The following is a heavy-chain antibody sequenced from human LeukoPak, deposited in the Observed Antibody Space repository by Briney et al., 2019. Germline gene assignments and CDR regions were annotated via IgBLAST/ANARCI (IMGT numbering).Heavy chain of an antibody. CDR1: GFTFSRYW. Sequence: GGSLRLSCAVSGFTFSRYWMSWVRQAPGKGLEWVANIKQDGSVKHYVDSVKGRFTIARDNAKNSLDLQMNTVRAEDTAVYYCARTFWSGNGYYFEYWGQGSLVTVSS. V-gene: IGHV3-7*04. CDR2: IKQDGSVK. D-gene: IGHD3-3*01. J-gene: IGHJ4*02. CDR3: ARTFWSGNGYYFEY.